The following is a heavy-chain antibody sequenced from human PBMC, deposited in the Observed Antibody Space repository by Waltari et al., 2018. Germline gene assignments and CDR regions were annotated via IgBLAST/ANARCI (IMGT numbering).Heavy chain of an antibody. D-gene: IGHD2-21*02. CDR3: ARDLMTVDAFDI. V-gene: IGHV3-48*03. J-gene: IGHJ3*02. CDR2: ISSSGSTI. Sequence: EVQLVESGGGLVQPGGSLRLSCAASGFTFSSYEMNWVRQAPGKGLEWVSYISSSGSTIYYADSVKGRFTISRDNAKNSLYLQMNSLRAEDTAVYYCARDLMTVDAFDIWGQGTMVTVSS. CDR1: GFTFSSYE.